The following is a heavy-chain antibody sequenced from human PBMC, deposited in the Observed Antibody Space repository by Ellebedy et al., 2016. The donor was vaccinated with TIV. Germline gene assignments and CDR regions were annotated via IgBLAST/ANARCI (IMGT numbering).Heavy chain of an antibody. CDR3: ATIDDAAWPLRLYYFAS. V-gene: IGHV3-23*01. Sequence: GESLKISCATSGFTFSRYAMAWVRQAPGKGLQWVSSIRYSGATKHYADSMKGRFTISRDNSSSTLFLQGRNLRADDTAVYDCATIDDAAWPLRLYYFASWGQGVLVTISS. CDR1: GFTFSRYA. D-gene: IGHD1-1*01. CDR2: IRYSGATK. J-gene: IGHJ4*02.